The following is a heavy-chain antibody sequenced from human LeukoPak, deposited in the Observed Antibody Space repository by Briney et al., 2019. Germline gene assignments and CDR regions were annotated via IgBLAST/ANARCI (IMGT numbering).Heavy chain of an antibody. J-gene: IGHJ4*02. CDR3: ARNKEGKSLDY. V-gene: IGHV1-2*02. Sequence: ASVKVSCKASGYTFTGYYMHWVRQAPGQGPEWMAWMNPKRGDTSYTQKFQGRVTMTRVTSISTAYMELSRLRFDDTAVYYCARNKEGKSLDYWGQGTLVTVSS. CDR1: GYTFTGYY. CDR2: MNPKRGDT.